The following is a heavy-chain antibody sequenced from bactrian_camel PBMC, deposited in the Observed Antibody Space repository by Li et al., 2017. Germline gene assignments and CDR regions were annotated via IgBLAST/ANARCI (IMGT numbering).Heavy chain of an antibody. CDR3: SADSRDFWNMDYELGQAPCTTYRVVDW. CDR2: IDSDGST. CDR1: GDTLDVSE. J-gene: IGHJ4*01. D-gene: IGHD5*01. V-gene: IGHV3S53*01. Sequence: QLVESGGGSVQSGETLRLSCSASGDTLDVSEMGWYRQAPGSECELVSTIDSDGSTYYADSVKGRFTISLDNAKNTVHLQMNSLKPEDTAVYYCSADSRDFWNMDYELGQAPCTTYRVVDWWGQGTQVTVS.